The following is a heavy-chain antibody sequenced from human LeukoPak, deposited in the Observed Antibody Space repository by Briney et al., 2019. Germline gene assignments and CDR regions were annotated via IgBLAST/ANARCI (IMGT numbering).Heavy chain of an antibody. D-gene: IGHD3-22*01. V-gene: IGHV1-24*01. CDR3: ATRVYYDSSGYYFDY. CDR1: GYTLTELS. Sequence: ASVKVSCKVSGYTLTELSMHWVRQAPGKGLEWMGGFDPEDGETIYAQKSQGRVTMTEDTSTDTAYMELSSLRSEDTAVYYCATRVYYDSSGYYFDYWGQGTLVTVSS. CDR2: FDPEDGET. J-gene: IGHJ4*02.